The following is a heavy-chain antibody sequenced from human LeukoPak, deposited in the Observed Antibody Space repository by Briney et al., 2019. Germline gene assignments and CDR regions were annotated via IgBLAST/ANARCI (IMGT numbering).Heavy chain of an antibody. CDR1: GFTFSNYA. D-gene: IGHD5-18*01. CDR2: ISSDGSVI. CDR3: AKDLLYSYGLFDY. V-gene: IGHV3-30*07. Sequence: PGGSLRLSCAASGFTFSNYAIHWVRQVPGRGLEWVALISSDGSVIYDADSVKGRFAISRDNSKNTLYLQMNSLRAEDTAVYYCAKDLLYSYGLFDYWGQGTLVTVSS. J-gene: IGHJ4*02.